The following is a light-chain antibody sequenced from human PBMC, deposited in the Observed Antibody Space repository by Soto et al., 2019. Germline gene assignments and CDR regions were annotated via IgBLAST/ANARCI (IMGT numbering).Light chain of an antibody. CDR3: QQYNTWPRTWP. CDR2: GAS. CDR1: QSVSSY. V-gene: IGKV3-15*01. Sequence: EILLTQPPDPLSLSPRERAALSCRAIQSVSSYLAWYQQKPGQPPRLLIYGASTRATGIPARFSGSGSGTEFTLTISSLQAEDFAVYYCQQYNTWPRTWPFDQGTKVDI. J-gene: IGKJ1*01.